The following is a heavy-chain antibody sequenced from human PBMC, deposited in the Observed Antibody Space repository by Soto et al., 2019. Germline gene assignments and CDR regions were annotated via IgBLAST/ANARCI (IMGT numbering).Heavy chain of an antibody. CDR1: GYTFTSYA. D-gene: IGHD1-26*01. V-gene: IGHV1-3*01. J-gene: IGHJ4*02. CDR2: INAGNGNT. Sequence: ASVKVSFKASGYTFTSYAMHWVLQAPGQRLEWMGWINAGNGNTKYSQKFQGRVTITRDTSASTAYMELSSLRSEDTAVYYCARGLGLYYFDYWGQGTLVTVSS. CDR3: ARGLGLYYFDY.